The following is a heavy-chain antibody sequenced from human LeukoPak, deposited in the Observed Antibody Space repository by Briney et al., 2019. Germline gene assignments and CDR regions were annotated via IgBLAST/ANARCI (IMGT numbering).Heavy chain of an antibody. V-gene: IGHV4-39*01. CDR2: MFYRGST. D-gene: IGHD2-15*01. Sequence: SETLSLTCTVSGVSISTSTHYWAWIRQPPGTGLEWIASMFYRGSTYYNASLRSRVTLSVDTSMNQFSLKLRSVTASDTATFYCLRQGGWGGAASLIEFWGQGTLVTVSS. CDR3: LRQGGWGGAASLIEF. J-gene: IGHJ4*02. CDR1: GVSISTSTHY.